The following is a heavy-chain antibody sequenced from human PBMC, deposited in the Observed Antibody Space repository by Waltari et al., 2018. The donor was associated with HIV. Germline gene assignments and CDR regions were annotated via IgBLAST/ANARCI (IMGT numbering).Heavy chain of an antibody. V-gene: IGHV3-11*04. J-gene: IGHJ2*01. D-gene: IGHD1-1*01. CDR1: GFSFRDYY. Sequence: QVQLVESGGGLVKPGGSLRLSCAASGFSFRDYYMTWNRQVPGQGLEWLSYMHPTGTYIYYADAVKGRFTISRDNTKNSLYLQINSLRREDMAFYYCARGSHPRLAYWYFDLWGRGTLVTVSS. CDR3: ARGSHPRLAYWYFDL. CDR2: MHPTGTYI.